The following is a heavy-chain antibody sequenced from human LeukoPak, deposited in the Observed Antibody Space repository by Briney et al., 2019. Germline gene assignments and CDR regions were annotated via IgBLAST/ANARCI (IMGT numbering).Heavy chain of an antibody. CDR2: ISGSGGST. V-gene: IGHV3-23*01. J-gene: IGHJ4*02. D-gene: IGHD6-19*01. CDR3: AKLQSSSGWRYYFDY. CDR1: GFTFSSYA. Sequence: PGGSLRLSCAASGFTFSSYAMSWVRQAPGKGLEWVSAISGSGGSTYYADSVKGRFTISRDNSKNTLYLQMNSLRAEDTAVYYCAKLQSSSGWRYYFDYWGQGTLVTVSS.